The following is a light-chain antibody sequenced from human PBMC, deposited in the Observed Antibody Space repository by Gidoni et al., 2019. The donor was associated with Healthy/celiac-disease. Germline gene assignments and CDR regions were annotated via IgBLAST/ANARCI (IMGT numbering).Light chain of an antibody. J-gene: IGLJ2*01. CDR1: SSDVGGYNY. CDR2: DVS. Sequence: QSALTQPASVSGSPGQSITIPCTGTSSDVGGYNYVSWYQQHPGKAPELMIYDVSNRPSGVSNRFSGSKSGNTASLTISGLQAEDKADYYCSSYTSSSTLAFGGGTKLTVL. V-gene: IGLV2-14*01. CDR3: SSYTSSSTLA.